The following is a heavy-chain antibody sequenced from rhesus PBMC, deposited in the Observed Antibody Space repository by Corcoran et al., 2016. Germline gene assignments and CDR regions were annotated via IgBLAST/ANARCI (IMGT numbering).Heavy chain of an antibody. V-gene: IGHV1S2*01. Sequence: QVQLVQSGAEVKKPGSSVKVSCQASGYTFTDYYIHWVRQSPRQGLEWMGWINPYNGNTRYAQKFQGRVTMTRDTSTTTVYMELSRLRSEDTAVYYCARVDPSAYVYFDFWGQGVLVTVSS. CDR3: ARVDPSAYVYFDF. J-gene: IGHJ4*01. D-gene: IGHD2-39*01. CDR2: INPYNGNT. CDR1: GYTFTDYY.